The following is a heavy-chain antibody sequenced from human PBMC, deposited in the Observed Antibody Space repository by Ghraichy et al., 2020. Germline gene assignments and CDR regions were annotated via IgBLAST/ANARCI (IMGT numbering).Heavy chain of an antibody. J-gene: IGHJ4*02. CDR3: AIFPFWSGYYFGGDFDY. CDR1: GYTFTSYD. CDR2: MNPNSGNT. Sequence: ASVKVSCKASGYTFTSYDINWGRQATGQGLEWMGWMNPNSGNTGYAQKFQGRVTITRNTPISTAYMELSSLRSEETAVYYCAIFPFWSGYYFGGDFDYWGQGNLVTVSS. V-gene: IGHV1-8*03. D-gene: IGHD3-3*01.